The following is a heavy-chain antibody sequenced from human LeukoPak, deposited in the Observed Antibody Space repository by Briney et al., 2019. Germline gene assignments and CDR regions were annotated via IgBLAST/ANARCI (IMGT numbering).Heavy chain of an antibody. J-gene: IGHJ5*02. CDR1: GYSFTSYW. CDR3: VRRDITSRYVVWFDP. V-gene: IGHV5-51*03. D-gene: IGHD2-2*01. Sequence: GESLKLSCKGSGYSFTSYWIGWVRQMPGKGRELMGVIYPGDSDIRYSPSFQGQVTISAAKSINTAYLQWSSLKASDTAIYYCVRRDITSRYVVWFDPSGQGTPVTVSS. CDR2: IYPGDSDI.